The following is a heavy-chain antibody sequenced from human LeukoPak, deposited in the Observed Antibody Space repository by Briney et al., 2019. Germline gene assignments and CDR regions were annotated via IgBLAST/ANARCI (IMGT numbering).Heavy chain of an antibody. D-gene: IGHD1-26*01. Sequence: GGSLRLSCAASGFTFSSYGMHWVRQAPGKGLEGVAFIRYDGSNKYYADSAKGRFTISRDNSKNTLYLQMNSLSAEDTPVYYCANDPALVDRRRFDPWGQGTLVTVPS. CDR1: GFTFSSYG. CDR2: IRYDGSNK. J-gene: IGHJ5*02. V-gene: IGHV3-30*02. CDR3: ANDPALVDRRRFDP.